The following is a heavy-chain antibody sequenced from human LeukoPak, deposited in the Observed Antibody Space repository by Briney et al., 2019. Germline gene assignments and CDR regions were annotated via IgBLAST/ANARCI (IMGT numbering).Heavy chain of an antibody. Sequence: GGSLRLSRAASGFTFSSYAMSWVRQAPGKGLEWVSAISGSGGSTYYADSVKGRFTISRDNSKNTLYLQMNSLRAEDTAVYYCAKDRDMYYDFWSGYSPFDYWGQGTLVTVSS. CDR3: AKDRDMYYDFWSGYSPFDY. CDR2: ISGSGGST. D-gene: IGHD3-3*01. J-gene: IGHJ4*02. CDR1: GFTFSSYA. V-gene: IGHV3-23*01.